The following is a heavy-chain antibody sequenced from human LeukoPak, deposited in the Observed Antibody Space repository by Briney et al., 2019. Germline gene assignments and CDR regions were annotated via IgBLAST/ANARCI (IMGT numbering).Heavy chain of an antibody. D-gene: IGHD3-10*01. Sequence: GGSLRLSCAASGFTFSSYWMHWVRQAPGKGLVWVSRINSDGSSTSYADSVKGRFTISRDNAKNTLYLQMNSLRAEDTAVYYCARTGPNYYGSGSYYLGYYYYYMDVWGKGTTVTISS. CDR1: GFTFSSYW. CDR2: INSDGSST. J-gene: IGHJ6*03. CDR3: ARTGPNYYGSGSYYLGYYYYYMDV. V-gene: IGHV3-74*01.